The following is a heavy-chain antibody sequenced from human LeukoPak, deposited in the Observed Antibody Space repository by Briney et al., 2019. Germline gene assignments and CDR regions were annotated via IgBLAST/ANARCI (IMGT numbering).Heavy chain of an antibody. V-gene: IGHV1-2*02. D-gene: IGHD5-12*01. CDR1: VYTFTGYY. J-gene: IGHJ4*02. CDR2: INPNSGGT. CDR3: AREGYDLYFDY. Sequence: ASVKVSFKASVYTFTGYYMHWVRQARGQGREWMGWINPNSGGTNYAQKYQGRVTMTRDTSISTAYMELSRLRSDDTAVYYCAREGYDLYFDYWGQGTLVTVSS.